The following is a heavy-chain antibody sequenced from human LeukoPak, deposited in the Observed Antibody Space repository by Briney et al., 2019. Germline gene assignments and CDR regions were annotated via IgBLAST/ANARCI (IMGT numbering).Heavy chain of an antibody. D-gene: IGHD3-10*01. CDR2: IYYSGST. J-gene: IGHJ5*02. Sequence: SQTLSLTCTVSGGSISSGGYYWSWIRQHPGKGLEWIGYIYYSGSTYYNPSLKSRVTISVDTSKNQFSLKLSSVTAADTAVYYCARMGYYYGSGGYNWFDPWGQGTLVTVSS. V-gene: IGHV4-31*03. CDR3: ARMGYYYGSGGYNWFDP. CDR1: GGSISSGGYY.